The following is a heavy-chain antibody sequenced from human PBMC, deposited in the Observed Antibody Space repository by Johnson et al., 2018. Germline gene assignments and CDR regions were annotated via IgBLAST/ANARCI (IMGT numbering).Heavy chain of an antibody. CDR2: ISNVGRNK. CDR1: GFTFSIYA. J-gene: IGHJ6*03. CDR3: ARAARALTPIYYYRDV. Sequence: QVQLVQSGGGVVQPGRSLRLSCAASGFTFSIYAMHWVRQAPGKGLASVAVISNVGRNKHYADSVKGRFTIAGDNSKNTLSLQLNSLTGEDTAVYYCARAARALTPIYYYRDVWGKGTTLSVSS. V-gene: IGHV3-30*04.